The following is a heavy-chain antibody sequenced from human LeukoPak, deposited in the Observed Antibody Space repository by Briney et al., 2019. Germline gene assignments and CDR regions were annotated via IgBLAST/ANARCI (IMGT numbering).Heavy chain of an antibody. CDR2: ISGSGGST. J-gene: IGHJ3*02. CDR1: GFTFSSYA. CDR3: AKGITMIVVVKVAFDI. D-gene: IGHD3-22*01. Sequence: PGGSLRLSCAASGFTFSSYAMSWVRQAPGKGLEWVSAISGSGGSTYYADSVKGRFTISRDNSKNTLYLQMNSLRAEDTAVYYCAKGITMIVVVKVAFDIRGQGTMVTVSS. V-gene: IGHV3-23*01.